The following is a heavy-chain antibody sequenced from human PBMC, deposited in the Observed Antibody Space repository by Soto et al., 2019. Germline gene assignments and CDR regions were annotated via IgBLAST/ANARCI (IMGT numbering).Heavy chain of an antibody. CDR2: IIPIFGTA. V-gene: IGHV1-69*01. J-gene: IGHJ6*02. CDR3: ARVDVVLAADDYYYYGMEV. D-gene: IGHD2-2*01. CDR1: GGTFSSYA. Sequence: QVQLVQSGAEVKKPGSSVKVSCTASGGTFSSYAISWVRQAPGQGLEWMGGIIPIFGTANYAQKVQGRVTITAYESTSPAYMELSSLRSDDTAVYYCARVDVVLAADDYYYYGMEVWGQGTTVTVCS.